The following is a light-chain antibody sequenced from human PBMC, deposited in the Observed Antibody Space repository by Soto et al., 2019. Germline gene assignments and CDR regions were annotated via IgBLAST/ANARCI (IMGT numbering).Light chain of an antibody. V-gene: IGKV3-15*01. CDR2: RTS. CDR3: QQYYSFPWT. J-gene: IGKJ1*01. Sequence: EIVMTQSPATLSVSPGERATLSCRASQSISSNLAWYQQKPGQAPRLLMFRTSSRATGFPARFSGSGSRTEFTLTISCLQSEDFATYYCQQYYSFPWTFGQGTKVDIK. CDR1: QSISSN.